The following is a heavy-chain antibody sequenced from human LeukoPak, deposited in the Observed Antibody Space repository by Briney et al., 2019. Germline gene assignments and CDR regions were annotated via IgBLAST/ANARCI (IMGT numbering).Heavy chain of an antibody. CDR1: GGSIESYY. CDR2: IAASGTT. Sequence: SETLSLTCSVSGGSIESYYWSWIRQPPGKGLEFIGYIAASGTTKHNPSLKSRVTLSMDTSKNQFSLKLRSVTAADTAVYFCARFPYFEGFDYWGQGTLVTVSS. V-gene: IGHV4-4*08. D-gene: IGHD3-9*01. CDR3: ARFPYFEGFDY. J-gene: IGHJ4*02.